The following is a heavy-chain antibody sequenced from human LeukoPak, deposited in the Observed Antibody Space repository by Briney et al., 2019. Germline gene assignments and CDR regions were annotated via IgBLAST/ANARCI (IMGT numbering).Heavy chain of an antibody. CDR1: GITFSTYG. CDR3: AKTSDFWSGVGYFDS. D-gene: IGHD3-3*01. J-gene: IGHJ4*02. Sequence: GGSLRLSCAASGITFSTYGMSWVRQAPGKGLEWVSGISGSGGTTFYADFVKGRVTISRDNSKNTLYLQMNSLRAEDTAVYYCAKTSDFWSGVGYFDSWGQGTLVTVSS. CDR2: ISGSGGTT. V-gene: IGHV3-23*01.